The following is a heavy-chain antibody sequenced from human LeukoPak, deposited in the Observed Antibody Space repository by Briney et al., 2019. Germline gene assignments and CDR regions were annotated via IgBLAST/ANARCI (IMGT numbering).Heavy chain of an antibody. V-gene: IGHV1-69*05. CDR2: IVPSCGTA. J-gene: IGHJ4*02. D-gene: IGHD2-8*02. Sequence: VTVCFTCSGGTFIIYAIGGVRQAPGQGVEGVGGIVPSCGTANYAQKVQGRVTITTDGDRSKDYMEVSMQRARDADVYVCERDHVLGSHHYFDYWGQGTLVTVSS. CDR3: ERDHVLGSHHYFDY. CDR1: GGTFIIYA.